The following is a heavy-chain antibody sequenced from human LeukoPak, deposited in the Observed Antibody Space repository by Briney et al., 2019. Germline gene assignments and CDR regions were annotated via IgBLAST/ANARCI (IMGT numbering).Heavy chain of an antibody. D-gene: IGHD6-13*01. J-gene: IGHJ4*02. V-gene: IGHV4-34*01. Sequence: PSETLSLTCAVYGGSFSGYYWSWIRRPPGKGLEWIGEINHSGSTNYNPSLKSRVTISVDTSKNQFSLKLSSVTAADTAVYYCARSRPTGSWHGAFVDYWGQGTLVTVSS. CDR2: INHSGST. CDR1: GGSFSGYY. CDR3: ARSRPTGSWHGAFVDY.